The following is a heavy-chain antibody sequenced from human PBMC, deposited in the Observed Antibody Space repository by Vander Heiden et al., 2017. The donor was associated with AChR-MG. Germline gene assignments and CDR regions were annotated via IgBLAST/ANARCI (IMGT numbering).Heavy chain of an antibody. CDR3: AREGGIQDVFDI. D-gene: IGHD3-16*01. J-gene: IGHJ3*02. V-gene: IGHV4-30-2*01. CDR2: MYHSGSS. Sequence: QLQLQESGSGLVRHSQTLSLTCAVSGGSISSGGYSWSWIRQPPGKGLEWTGYMYHSGSSYYNPSLKSRVTISVDRSKNQFFLKLSSVTAADTAVYYCAREGGIQDVFDIWGQGTMVTVSS. CDR1: GGSISSGGYS.